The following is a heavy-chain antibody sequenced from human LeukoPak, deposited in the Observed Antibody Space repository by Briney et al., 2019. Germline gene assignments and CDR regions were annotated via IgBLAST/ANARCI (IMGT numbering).Heavy chain of an antibody. D-gene: IGHD3-3*01. Sequence: GGSLRLSCVASGFTFGKYWMSCVRQAPGKGLEWVGNIKLDGSEKNYVDSVKGRFTISRDNTKNSLYLQMNSLRVEDTAVFYCARDQYDTWSRRGNFDSWGQGTLVIVSS. CDR2: IKLDGSEK. CDR1: GFTFGKYW. V-gene: IGHV3-7*03. J-gene: IGHJ4*02. CDR3: ARDQYDTWSRRGNFDS.